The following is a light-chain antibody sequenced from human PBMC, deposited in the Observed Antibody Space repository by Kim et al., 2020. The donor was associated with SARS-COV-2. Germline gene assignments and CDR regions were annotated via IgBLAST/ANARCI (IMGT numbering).Light chain of an antibody. CDR1: QGISSS. Sequence: SLSHGERATLSGRASQGISSSYAWYQQKPRQAPRVLIYGASARATGIPARFRGSGSGKEFTLTISNLQSEDFAVYYCQQYAYWRAFGQGTRLEIK. J-gene: IGKJ5*01. V-gene: IGKV3-15*01. CDR2: GAS. CDR3: QQYAYWRA.